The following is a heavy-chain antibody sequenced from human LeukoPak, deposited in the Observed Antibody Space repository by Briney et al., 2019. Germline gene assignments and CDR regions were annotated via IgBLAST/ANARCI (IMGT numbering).Heavy chain of an antibody. J-gene: IGHJ4*02. V-gene: IGHV3-23*01. CDR1: GITFSSYD. CDR2: ITRSSGSA. Sequence: GGSLRLSCAASGITFSSYDMNWVRQAPGKGLEWVSAITRSSGSAYYTDSVKGRFTISRDNSRNTLYLQMNSLRAEDTAVYYCARRYFDYWGQGTLVTVSS. CDR3: ARRYFDY.